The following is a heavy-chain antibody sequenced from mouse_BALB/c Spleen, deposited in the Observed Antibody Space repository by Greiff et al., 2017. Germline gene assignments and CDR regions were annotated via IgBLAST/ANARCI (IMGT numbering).Heavy chain of an antibody. CDR1: GFNIKDTY. J-gene: IGHJ2*01. D-gene: IGHD4-1*01. Sequence: DVQLQESGAELVKPGASVKLSCTASGFNIKDTYMHWVKQRPEQGLEWIGRIDPANGNTKYDPKFQGKATITADTSSNTAYLQLSSLTSEDTAVYYCARGLGADYWGQGTTLTVSS. CDR3: ARGLGADY. V-gene: IGHV14-3*02. CDR2: IDPANGNT.